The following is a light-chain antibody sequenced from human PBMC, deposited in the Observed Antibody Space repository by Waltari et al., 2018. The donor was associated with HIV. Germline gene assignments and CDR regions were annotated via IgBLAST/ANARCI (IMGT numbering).Light chain of an antibody. CDR2: HDS. Sequence: SYVLTQPPSVSVAPGQTARITCGGNNIGSKSVHWYRQKPGQAPVVVVYHDSGRPSGIPDRFSGSNSGNTATLTLSRVEAGDEADYYCQVWDSSSHHWVFGGGTKLTVL. J-gene: IGLJ3*02. CDR3: QVWDSSSHHWV. CDR1: NIGSKS. V-gene: IGLV3-21*02.